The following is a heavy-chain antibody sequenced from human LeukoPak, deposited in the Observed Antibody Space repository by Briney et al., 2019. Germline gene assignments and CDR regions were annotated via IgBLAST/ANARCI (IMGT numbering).Heavy chain of an antibody. CDR2: IYYSGST. CDR1: GGSISSYY. CDR3: ARLADRYGGNSYGNWFDP. Sequence: SETLSLTCTVSGGSISSYYWSWIRQPPGKGLEWIGYIYYSGSTNYNPSLKSRVTISVKTPKNKFSLKLSSVTAADTAVYYCARLADRYGGNSYGNWFDPWGQGTLVTVSS. J-gene: IGHJ5*02. D-gene: IGHD4-23*01. V-gene: IGHV4-59*08.